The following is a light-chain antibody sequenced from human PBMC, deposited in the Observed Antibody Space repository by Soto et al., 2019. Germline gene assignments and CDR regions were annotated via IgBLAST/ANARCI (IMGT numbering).Light chain of an antibody. CDR3: CSYAGSSTLVV. CDR1: SSDVGSYNL. Sequence: QSALTQPASVSGSPGQSITISCTGTSSDVGSYNLVSWYQQHPGKAPKLLIYEGTKRPSGVSNRFSESKSGNTASLTISGLQAEDEADYYCCSYAGSSTLVVFGGGTKLTV. CDR2: EGT. J-gene: IGLJ2*01. V-gene: IGLV2-23*01.